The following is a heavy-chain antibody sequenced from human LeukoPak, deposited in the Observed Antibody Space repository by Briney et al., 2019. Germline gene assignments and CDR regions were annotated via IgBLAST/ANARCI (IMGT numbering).Heavy chain of an antibody. D-gene: IGHD6-19*01. CDR2: ISYDGSNK. CDR1: GFTFSSYG. J-gene: IGHJ4*02. CDR3: AKDNGWYFDY. V-gene: IGHV3-30*18. Sequence: QTGGSLRLSCAASGFTFSSYGMHWVRQAPGEGLEWVAVISYDGSNKYYADSVKGRFTISRDNSKNTLYLQMNSLRAEDTAVYYCAKDNGWYFDYWGQGTLVTVSS.